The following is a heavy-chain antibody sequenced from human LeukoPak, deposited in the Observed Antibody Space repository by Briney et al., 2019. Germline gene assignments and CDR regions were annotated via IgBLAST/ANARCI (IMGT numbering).Heavy chain of an antibody. CDR1: GYTFTSYG. V-gene: IGHV1-18*01. J-gene: IGHJ4*02. CDR2: ISAYNGNT. D-gene: IGHD3-22*01. CDR3: ARVSYYDSSGYLPTGD. Sequence: GASVKVSCKASGYTFTSYGISWVRQAPGQGLEWMGWISAYNGNTNCAQKLQGRVTMTTDTSTSTAYMELRSLRSDDTAVYYCARVSYYDSSGYLPTGDWGQGTPVTVSS.